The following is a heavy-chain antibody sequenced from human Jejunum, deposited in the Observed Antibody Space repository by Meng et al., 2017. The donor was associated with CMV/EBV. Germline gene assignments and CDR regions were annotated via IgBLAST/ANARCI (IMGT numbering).Heavy chain of an antibody. CDR2: ISGNGANT. CDR3: AKVRGGRIGVQPAGIGLYFDY. J-gene: IGHJ4*02. Sequence: MTGVRQAPGKALEWVSTISGNGANTSPADSVKRPFTISRDNSTKEVYLHMSSLGQEDSARYFCAKVRGGRIGVQPAGIGLYFDYWGQGTVVTVSS. V-gene: IGHV3-23*01. D-gene: IGHD2-2*02.